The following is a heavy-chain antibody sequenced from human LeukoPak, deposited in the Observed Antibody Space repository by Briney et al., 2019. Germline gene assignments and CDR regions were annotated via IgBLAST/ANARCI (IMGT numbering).Heavy chain of an antibody. CDR1: GGSISSSSYY. Sequence: SETLSLTCTASGGSISSSSYYWGWIRQPPGKGLEWIGSIYYSGSTYYNPSLKSRVTISVDTSKNQFSLKLSSVTAADTAVYYCARESGWGYYDFWSGYYTGYYMDVWGKGTTVTVSS. CDR3: ARESGWGYYDFWSGYYTGYYMDV. J-gene: IGHJ6*03. CDR2: IYYSGST. D-gene: IGHD3-3*01. V-gene: IGHV4-39*07.